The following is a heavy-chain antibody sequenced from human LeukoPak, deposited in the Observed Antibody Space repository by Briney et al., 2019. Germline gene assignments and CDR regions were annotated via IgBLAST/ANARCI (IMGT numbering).Heavy chain of an antibody. CDR2: IGTAGDT. CDR1: GFTFSSYD. CDR3: ARGATVIAVDY. Sequence: GGSLRLSCAASGFTFSSYDMHWVRQATGKGLEWVSAIGTAGDTYYPGSVKGRFTISRENAKNSLYLQMNSLRAGDTAVYYCARGATVIAVDYWGQGTLVTVSS. V-gene: IGHV3-13*01. J-gene: IGHJ4*02. D-gene: IGHD1-26*01.